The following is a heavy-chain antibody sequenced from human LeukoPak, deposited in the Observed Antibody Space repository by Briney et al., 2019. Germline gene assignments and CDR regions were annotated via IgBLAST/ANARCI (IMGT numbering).Heavy chain of an antibody. CDR2: IYYSGST. Sequence: PSETLSLTCTVSGGSISSSTYFWGWIRQPPGKGLEWIGTIYYSGSTYYNPSLQSRVTISVDTSTNRFSLKLTSVTAADTALYYCARVVASTSIDSWGQGTLVTVSS. V-gene: IGHV4-39*07. CDR1: GGSISSSTYF. D-gene: IGHD2-15*01. J-gene: IGHJ4*02. CDR3: ARVVASTSIDS.